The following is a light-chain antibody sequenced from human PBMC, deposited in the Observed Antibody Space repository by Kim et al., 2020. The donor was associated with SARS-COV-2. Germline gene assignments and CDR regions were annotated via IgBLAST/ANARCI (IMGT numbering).Light chain of an antibody. J-gene: IGKJ4*01. CDR1: HRISAY. CDR3: QQTHSLSPT. Sequence: DIQMTHSPSSLSASIGDRVTITCRASHRISAYLNWYQQKPGKAPKLLISSASDVRSGVPSRFSGSGSGTEFTLTINGLRPEDFAVYYCQQTHSLSPTFGAGTKVDIK. V-gene: IGKV1-39*01. CDR2: SAS.